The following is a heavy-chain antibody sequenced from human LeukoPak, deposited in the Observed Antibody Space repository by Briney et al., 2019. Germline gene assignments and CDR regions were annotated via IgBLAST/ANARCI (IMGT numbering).Heavy chain of an antibody. CDR1: GFTFSSYA. D-gene: IGHD3-9*01. Sequence: GGSLRLSCAASGFTFSSYAMSWVRQVPGKGLEWVSAISGSGDTTYYADSVKGRLTISRDNSKNTLYLQMNSLRAEDTAIYYCAKGGPAYDILTGHYYYYSMDVWGKGTTVTVSS. CDR2: ISGSGDTT. CDR3: AKGGPAYDILTGHYYYYSMDV. V-gene: IGHV3-23*01. J-gene: IGHJ6*04.